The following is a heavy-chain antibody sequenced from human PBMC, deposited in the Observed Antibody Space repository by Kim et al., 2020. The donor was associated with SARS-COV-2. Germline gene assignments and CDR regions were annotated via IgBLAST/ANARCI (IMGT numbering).Heavy chain of an antibody. CDR2: INHSGST. Sequence: SETLSLTCAVYGGSFSGYYWSWIRQPPGKGLEWIGEINHSGSTNYNPSLKSRVTISVDTSKNQFSLKLSSVTAADTAVYYCAGAPVTTRGGAFDIWGQGT. CDR1: GGSFSGYY. CDR3: AGAPVTTRGGAFDI. J-gene: IGHJ3*02. D-gene: IGHD4-17*01. V-gene: IGHV4-34*01.